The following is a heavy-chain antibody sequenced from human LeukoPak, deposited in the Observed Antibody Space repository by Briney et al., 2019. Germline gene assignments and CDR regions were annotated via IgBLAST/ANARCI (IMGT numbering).Heavy chain of an antibody. J-gene: IGHJ4*02. CDR3: ASGWYSDRLFDY. CDR1: GGTFSSYA. Sequence: GASVTVSCKASGGTFSSYAISWVRQAPGQGLEWMGGIIPIFGTANYAQKFQGRVTITADESTSTAYVELSSLRSEDTAVYYCASGWYSDRLFDYWGQGTLVTVSS. D-gene: IGHD6-19*01. V-gene: IGHV1-69*01. CDR2: IIPIFGTA.